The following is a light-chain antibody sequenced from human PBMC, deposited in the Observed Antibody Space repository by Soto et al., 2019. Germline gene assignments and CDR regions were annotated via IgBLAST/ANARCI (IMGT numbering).Light chain of an antibody. CDR1: QTVSSIY. J-gene: IGKJ5*01. CDR3: QQRSNWPSIT. V-gene: IGKV3-11*01. Sequence: EIVLTQSPGTLSLSPGERATLSCRASQTVSSIYLAWYQPKPGQAPRLLIFDASTRATGLPARFSGSGSGTDFTLIISSLEPEDFAVYYCQQRSNWPSITFGQGTRLEIK. CDR2: DAS.